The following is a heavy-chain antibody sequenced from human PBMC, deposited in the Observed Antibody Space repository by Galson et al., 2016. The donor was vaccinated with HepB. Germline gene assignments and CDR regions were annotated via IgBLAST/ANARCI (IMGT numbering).Heavy chain of an antibody. CDR3: ARSAYQYDSRGYYYGEEWFDP. CDR2: INSDGSST. CDR1: GFAFSSYW. Sequence: PLRLSCAASGFAFSSYWMYWVRQAPGKGLMWVSRINSDGSSTNYADSVKGRFTISRDNAKNSLYLQMNSLRAEDTAVYYCARSAYQYDSRGYYYGEEWFDPWGQGTLVTVSS. V-gene: IGHV3-74*01. D-gene: IGHD3-22*01. J-gene: IGHJ5*02.